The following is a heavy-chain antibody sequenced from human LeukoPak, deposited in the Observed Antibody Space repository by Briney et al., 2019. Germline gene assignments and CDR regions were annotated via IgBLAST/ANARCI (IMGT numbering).Heavy chain of an antibody. CDR2: INHSGST. CDR3: ARATYQYSSSDFDY. V-gene: IGHV4-34*01. Sequence: SETLSLXCAVYGGSFSGYYWSWIRRPPGKGLESIGEINHSGSTNYNPSLKSRVTISADTSKNQFSLKLSSVTAADTAVYYCARATYQYSSSDFDYWGQGTLVTVSS. D-gene: IGHD6-6*01. J-gene: IGHJ4*02. CDR1: GGSFSGYY.